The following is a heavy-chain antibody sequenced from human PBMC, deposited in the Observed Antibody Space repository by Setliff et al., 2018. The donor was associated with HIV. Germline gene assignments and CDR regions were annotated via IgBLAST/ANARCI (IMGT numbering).Heavy chain of an antibody. CDR3: ARATPGYNYGSRHAFDI. Sequence: PSETLSLTCAVSGGSISSSSYFWGWIRQPPGKGLEWIGSMHYSGTTYYNLSLKSRATISVDTSKNQFSLNLRSVTAADTAVYYCARATPGYNYGSRHAFDIWGQGTKVTVSS. J-gene: IGHJ3*02. D-gene: IGHD5-18*01. V-gene: IGHV4-39*07. CDR2: MHYSGTT. CDR1: GGSISSSSYF.